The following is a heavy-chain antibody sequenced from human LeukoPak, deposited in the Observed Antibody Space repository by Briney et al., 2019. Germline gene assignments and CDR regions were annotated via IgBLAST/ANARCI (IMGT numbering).Heavy chain of an antibody. CDR1: GGTFSSYA. J-gene: IGHJ5*02. D-gene: IGHD3-10*01. CDR2: IIPIFGTA. V-gene: IGHV1-69*13. Sequence: ASVTVSCKASGGTFSSYAISWVRQAPGQGLEWMGGIIPIFGTANYAQKFQGRVTITADESTSTAYMELSSLRSEDTAVYYCARAVITMVRGVIVNWFDPWGQGTLVTVSS. CDR3: ARAVITMVRGVIVNWFDP.